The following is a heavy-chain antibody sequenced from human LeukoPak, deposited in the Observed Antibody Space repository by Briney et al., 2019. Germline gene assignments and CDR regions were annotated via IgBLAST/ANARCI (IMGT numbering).Heavy chain of an antibody. J-gene: IGHJ4*02. CDR1: GFTFSSYW. CDR2: IKQDGSEK. CDR3: ARDRARYYFDY. Sequence: GGSLRLSCAAFGFTFSSYWMSWVRQAPGKGLEWVANIKQDGSEKYYVDSVKGRFTISRDNAKNSLYLQMNSLRGEDTAVCYCARDRARYYFDYWGQGTLVTVTS. V-gene: IGHV3-7*03.